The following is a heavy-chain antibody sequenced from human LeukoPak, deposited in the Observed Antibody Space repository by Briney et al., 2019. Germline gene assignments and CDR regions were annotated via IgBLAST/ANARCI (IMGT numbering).Heavy chain of an antibody. CDR2: IYYNVNT. CDR3: VRGNYDNRGYSNAFDI. V-gene: IGHV4-59*01. Sequence: SETLSLTCTVSGASISSSYWSWVRQPPGKRLEWVGFIYYNVNTNSNPSLKSRVTISADASKNQFSLKLTSVTAADTAVYYCVRGNYDNRGYSNAFDIWGQGAMVTVSS. CDR1: GASISSSY. J-gene: IGHJ3*02. D-gene: IGHD3-22*01.